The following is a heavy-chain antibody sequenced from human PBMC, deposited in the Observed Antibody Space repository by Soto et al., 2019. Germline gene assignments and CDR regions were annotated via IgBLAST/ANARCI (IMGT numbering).Heavy chain of an antibody. D-gene: IGHD3-22*01. CDR3: ARAGIVVATYYFDY. CDR1: GYTLTSYA. V-gene: IGHV1-3*01. CDR2: INAGNGNT. Sequence: ASVKVSCTASGYTLTSYAMHWVRQAPGQRLEWMGWINAGNGNTKYSQKFQGRVTITRDTSASTAYMELSSLRSEDTAVYYCARAGIVVATYYFDYWGQGTLVTVSS. J-gene: IGHJ4*02.